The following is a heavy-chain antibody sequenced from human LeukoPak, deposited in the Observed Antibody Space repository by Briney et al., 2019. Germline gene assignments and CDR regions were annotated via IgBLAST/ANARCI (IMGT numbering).Heavy chain of an antibody. J-gene: IGHJ1*01. CDR3: ARAPWPLPPQLWSGAEYFQH. Sequence: ASVKVSCKASGYTFTSYGISWVRQAPGQGLEWMGWISAYNGKTNYAQKLQGRVTMTTDTSTSTAYMELSRLRSDDTAVYYCARAPWPLPPQLWSGAEYFQHWGQGTLVTVSS. V-gene: IGHV1-18*01. CDR1: GYTFTSYG. CDR2: ISAYNGKT. D-gene: IGHD5-18*01.